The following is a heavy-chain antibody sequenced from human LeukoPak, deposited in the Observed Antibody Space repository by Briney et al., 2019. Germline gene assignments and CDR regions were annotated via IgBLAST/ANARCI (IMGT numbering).Heavy chain of an antibody. D-gene: IGHD3-9*01. CDR1: GFTFSSFG. V-gene: IGHV3-30*19. CDR3: ARTYYDILTGYYHYFDY. CDR2: ISYDGSNK. J-gene: IGHJ4*02. Sequence: GGSLRLSCAASGFTFSSFGMHWVRQAPGKGLEWVAVISYDGSNKYYADSVKGRFTISRDNSKNTLYLQMNSLRAEDTAVYYCARTYYDILTGYYHYFDYWGQGTLVTVSS.